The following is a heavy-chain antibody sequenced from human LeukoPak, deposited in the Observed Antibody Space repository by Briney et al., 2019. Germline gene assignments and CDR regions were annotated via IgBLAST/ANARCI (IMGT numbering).Heavy chain of an antibody. Sequence: PGGSLRLSCAASGFSFSYYAMSWVRQAPGKGLEWVSAISGSGGSTYYADSVKGRFTISRDNSKNTLYLQMNSLRAEDTAVYYCAKAYYGSGSYYNNWFDPWGQGTLVTVSS. CDR3: AKAYYGSGSYYNNWFDP. CDR2: ISGSGGST. J-gene: IGHJ5*02. V-gene: IGHV3-23*01. D-gene: IGHD3-10*01. CDR1: GFSFSYYA.